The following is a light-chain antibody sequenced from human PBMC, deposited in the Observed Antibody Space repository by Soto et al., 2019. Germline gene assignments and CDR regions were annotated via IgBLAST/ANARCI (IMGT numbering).Light chain of an antibody. V-gene: IGLV2-8*01. Sequence: QSVLTQPPYASGSPGQSVTISCTGNSSDVGRYNYVSWYQQHPGKAPKLMISEVTKRPSGVPERFSGSKSGNTASLTVSGLQAEDEADYYCSSYAGGNNLYVFGTGTKLTVL. CDR3: SSYAGGNNLYV. J-gene: IGLJ1*01. CDR2: EVT. CDR1: SSDVGRYNY.